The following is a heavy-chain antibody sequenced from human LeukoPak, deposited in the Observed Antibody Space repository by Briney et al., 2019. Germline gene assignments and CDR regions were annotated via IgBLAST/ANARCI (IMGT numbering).Heavy chain of an antibody. V-gene: IGHV3-53*01. CDR2: IYSGGST. D-gene: IGHD3-16*01. Sequence: PGGSLRLSCTASGFTFGDFAMSWVRQAPGKGLEWVSVIYSGGSTYYADSVKGRFTISRDKSKNTLYLQMNSLRAEDTAVYYCARSWGARDAFDIWGQGTMVTVSS. CDR3: ARSWGARDAFDI. J-gene: IGHJ3*02. CDR1: GFTFGDFA.